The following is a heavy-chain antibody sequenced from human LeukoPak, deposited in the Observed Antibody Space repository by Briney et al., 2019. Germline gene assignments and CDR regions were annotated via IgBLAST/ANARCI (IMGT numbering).Heavy chain of an antibody. CDR3: VTDKRRFGVVNGGFDY. J-gene: IGHJ4*02. D-gene: IGHD3-3*01. CDR1: GCTFSSYA. V-gene: IGHV1-69*05. CDR2: SILTFGTA. Sequence: SVKVSCKASGCTFSSYAISWVRQAPGQRLEWMGGSILTFGTANYAQKFQGRVTITTDEYTSTAYMELSSLRSEDTAVYYCVTDKRRFGVVNGGFDYWGQGTLVTVSS.